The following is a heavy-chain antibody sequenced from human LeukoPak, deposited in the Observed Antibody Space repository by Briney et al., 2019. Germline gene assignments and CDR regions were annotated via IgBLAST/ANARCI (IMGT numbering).Heavy chain of an antibody. D-gene: IGHD3-3*01. Sequence: SVKVSCKASGGTFSSYAISWVRQAPGQGLEWMGRIIPILGIANYAQKFQGRVTMTRNTSISTAYMELSSLRSEDTAVYYCARGANDFWSGYYLYYYYYGMDVWGQGTTVTVSS. J-gene: IGHJ6*02. CDR3: ARGANDFWSGYYLYYYYYGMDV. V-gene: IGHV1-69*04. CDR2: IIPILGIA. CDR1: GGTFSSYA.